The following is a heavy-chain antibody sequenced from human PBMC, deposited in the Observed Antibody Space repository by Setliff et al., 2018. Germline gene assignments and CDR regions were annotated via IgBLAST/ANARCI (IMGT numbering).Heavy chain of an antibody. Sequence: ASVKVSCKASGYTFTSYDINWVRQASGQGLEWMGWMNPNSGNTGSTQKFQGRVTMTRNTSTSTAYMELSRLTSEDTAVYYCATQPLQWELLGFDYWGQGTLVTVSS. CDR1: GYTFTSYD. V-gene: IGHV1-8*02. CDR3: ATQPLQWELLGFDY. CDR2: MNPNSGNT. J-gene: IGHJ4*02. D-gene: IGHD1-26*01.